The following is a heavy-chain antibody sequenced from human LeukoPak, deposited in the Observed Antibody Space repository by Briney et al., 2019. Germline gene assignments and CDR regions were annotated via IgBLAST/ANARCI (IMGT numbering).Heavy chain of an antibody. D-gene: IGHD3-22*01. V-gene: IGHV4-59*01. Sequence: SETLSLTCTVSGGSISSYYWNWIRQPPGKGLEWMGYIYYSGSTNYNPSLKSRVTISVDTSKNQFSLKLSSVTAADTAVYYCARGADSSGYYSIFYFDYWGQGTLVTVSS. CDR3: ARGADSSGYYSIFYFDY. CDR1: GGSISSYY. J-gene: IGHJ4*02. CDR2: IYYSGST.